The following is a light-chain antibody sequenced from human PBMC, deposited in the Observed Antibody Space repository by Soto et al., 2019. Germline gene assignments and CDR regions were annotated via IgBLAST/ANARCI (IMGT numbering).Light chain of an antibody. V-gene: IGKV3-15*01. J-gene: IGKJ3*01. CDR1: QSISSN. Sequence: EIVMTQSPATLSVSPGERATLSCRASQSISSNLVWYQQIPGQAPRLLTYGASTRATGIPARFSGSGSGTEFTLTISSLQSEDCAVYYCQQYDNWPRTFGPGTKVDIK. CDR3: QQYDNWPRT. CDR2: GAS.